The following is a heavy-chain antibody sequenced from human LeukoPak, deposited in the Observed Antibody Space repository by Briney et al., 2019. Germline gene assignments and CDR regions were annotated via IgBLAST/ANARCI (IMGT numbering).Heavy chain of an antibody. CDR2: IYSGGST. CDR1: GFAVSSNY. D-gene: IGHD3-22*01. V-gene: IGHV3-53*01. Sequence: PGGSLRLSCAASGFAVSSNYMSWVRQAPGKGLEWVSLIYSGGSTSCTDSVKGRFTISRDNSKNTLYLEMNSLRADDSAVYYCARDYYHSSGSVGDYWGQGTLVTVSS. J-gene: IGHJ4*02. CDR3: ARDYYHSSGSVGDY.